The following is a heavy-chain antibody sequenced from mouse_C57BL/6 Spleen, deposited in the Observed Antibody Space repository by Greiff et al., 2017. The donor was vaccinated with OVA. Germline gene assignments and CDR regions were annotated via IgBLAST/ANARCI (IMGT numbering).Heavy chain of an antibody. CDR3: ARDDYDAYAMDY. J-gene: IGHJ4*01. CDR2: ISSGGSYT. CDR1: GFTFSSYG. V-gene: IGHV5-6*01. Sequence: DVQLVESGGDLVKPGGSLKLSCAASGFTFSSYGMSWVRQTPDKRLEWVATISSGGSYTYYTDSVKGRFTISRDNAKNTPYLQMSSLKSEDTAMYYCARDDYDAYAMDYWGQGTSVTVSS. D-gene: IGHD2-4*01.